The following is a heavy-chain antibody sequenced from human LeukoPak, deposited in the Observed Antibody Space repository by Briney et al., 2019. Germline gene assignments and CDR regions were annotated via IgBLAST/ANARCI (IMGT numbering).Heavy chain of an antibody. J-gene: IGHJ5*02. CDR2: ISSGGGTI. CDR3: ARDEARGLEVWFDP. D-gene: IGHD3-10*01. CDR1: GFILSTYE. V-gene: IGHV3-48*03. Sequence: GGSLRLSCAASGFILSTYEMNWVRQAPGKELEWLAYISSGGGTIHYAESVKGRFTISRDRANNSLYLQMNGLRAEDTAIYYCARDEARGLEVWFDPWGQGTLVTVSS.